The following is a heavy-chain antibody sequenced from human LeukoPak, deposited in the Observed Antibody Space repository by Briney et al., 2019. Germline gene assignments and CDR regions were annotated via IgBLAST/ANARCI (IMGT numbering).Heavy chain of an antibody. CDR3: TTLDFDY. V-gene: IGHV3-73*01. CDR1: GFTFSSYS. Sequence: GGSLRLSCAASGFTFSSYSMNWVRQASGKGLEWVGRIRIKTNSYATAYAASVKGRFTISRDDSKNTAYLQMNSLKTEDTAVYYCTTLDFDYWGQGTLVTVSS. J-gene: IGHJ4*02. CDR2: IRIKTNSYAT.